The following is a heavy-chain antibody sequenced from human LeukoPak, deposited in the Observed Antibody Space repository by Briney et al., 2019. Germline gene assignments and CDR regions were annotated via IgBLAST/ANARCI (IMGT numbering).Heavy chain of an antibody. D-gene: IGHD6-13*01. V-gene: IGHV3-48*01. CDR2: ISNTGDII. J-gene: IGHJ6*03. CDR3: AKDATAVVGTVYMDV. CDR1: GFTFSSYW. Sequence: GGSLRLSCAASGFTFSSYWMSWVRQAPGKGLEWISHISNTGDIIHYADSVEGRFTISRDKAKNSLYLQMNSLRAEDTAVYYCAKDATAVVGTVYMDVWGTGTTVTISS.